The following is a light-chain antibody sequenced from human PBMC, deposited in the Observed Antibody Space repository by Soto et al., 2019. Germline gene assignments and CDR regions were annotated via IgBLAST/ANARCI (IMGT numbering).Light chain of an antibody. CDR2: GAS. CDR1: QSVSSN. V-gene: IGKV3-15*01. CDR3: QQYNNWPPRGIT. J-gene: IGKJ3*01. Sequence: EIVMTQSPATLSVSPGERATLSCRASQSVSSNLAWYQQKPGQAPRLLIYGASTRATGIPARFSGSGSGTEFPLTISSLQSEDFAVYYCQQYNNWPPRGITFGPGTKVDIK.